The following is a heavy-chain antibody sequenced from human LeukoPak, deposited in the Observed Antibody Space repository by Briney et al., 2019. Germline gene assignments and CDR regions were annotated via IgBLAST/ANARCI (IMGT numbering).Heavy chain of an antibody. CDR2: ISSSRSYI. CDR1: GFTFSSYS. J-gene: IGHJ4*02. CDR3: ARGFRGWHAEGFDY. Sequence: GGSLRLSCAASGFTFSSYSMNWVRQAPGKGLEWVSFISSSRSYIYYADSVKGRFTISRDNAKNSLYLQMNSLRAEDTAVYYCARGFRGWHAEGFDYWGQGTLVTVSS. V-gene: IGHV3-21*01. D-gene: IGHD3-22*01.